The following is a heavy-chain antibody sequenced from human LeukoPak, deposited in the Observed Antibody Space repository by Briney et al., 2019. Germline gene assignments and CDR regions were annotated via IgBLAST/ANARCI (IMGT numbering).Heavy chain of an antibody. V-gene: IGHV1-18*01. CDR3: ARVGYSYGFNWFDP. CDR1: GYTFTSYG. Sequence: GASVKVSCKASGYTFTSYGISWVRQAPGQGLEWMGWISADNGNTNYAQKLQGRVTMTTDTSTRTAYMELGSLRSEDTALYYCARVGYSYGFNWFDPWGQGTLVTVSS. J-gene: IGHJ5*02. CDR2: ISADNGNT. D-gene: IGHD5-18*01.